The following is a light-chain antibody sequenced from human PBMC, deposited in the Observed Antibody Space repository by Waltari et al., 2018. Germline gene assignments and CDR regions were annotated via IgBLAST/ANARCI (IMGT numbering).Light chain of an antibody. CDR1: NSDVGGENY. Sequence: QSALTQPAFVYGSPGQSITIFCIGTNSDVGGENYVSWYHQHPGKAPKLMIYDVTKRPSGVSNRFSGSKSGNTASLTISGLQAEDEADYYCNSYRNINTYVFGTGTKVTVL. CDR3: NSYRNINTYV. CDR2: DVT. J-gene: IGLJ1*01. V-gene: IGLV2-14*01.